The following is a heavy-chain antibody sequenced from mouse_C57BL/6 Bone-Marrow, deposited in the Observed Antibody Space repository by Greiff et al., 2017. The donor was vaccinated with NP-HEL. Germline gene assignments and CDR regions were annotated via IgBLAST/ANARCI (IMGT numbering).Heavy chain of an antibody. V-gene: IGHV1-64*01. J-gene: IGHJ3*01. CDR2: IHPNSGST. CDR1: GYTFTSYW. CDR3: ARGLGPWFAY. Sequence: VQLQQPGAELVKPGASVKLSCKASGYTFTSYWMHWVKQRPGQGLEWIGMIHPNSGSTNYNEKFKSKATLTVDKSSITAYMQLSSLTSEDSAVYYCARGLGPWFAYWGQGTLVTVSA. D-gene: IGHD3-3*01.